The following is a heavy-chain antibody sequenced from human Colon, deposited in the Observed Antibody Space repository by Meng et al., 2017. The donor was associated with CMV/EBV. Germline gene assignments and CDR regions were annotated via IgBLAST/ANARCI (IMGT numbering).Heavy chain of an antibody. V-gene: IGHV3-43D*03. Sequence: GGSLRLSCAASGFKFDDFAMHWVRQGPGKGLEWVSLISWDGGISRYADSVKGRFTISRDNSRNSLFLQMNSLSSEDTGLYLCARGIATGGFYAMDAWGQGTTVTVSS. J-gene: IGHJ6*02. CDR1: GFKFDDFA. D-gene: IGHD3-16*01. CDR3: ARGIATGGFYAMDA. CDR2: ISWDGGIS.